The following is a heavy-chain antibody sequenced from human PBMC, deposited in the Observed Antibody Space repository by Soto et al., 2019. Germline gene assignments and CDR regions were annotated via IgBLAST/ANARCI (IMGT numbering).Heavy chain of an antibody. CDR3: ARGATVQTWFDP. J-gene: IGHJ5*02. Sequence: SETLSLTCAVYGGSFSGYYGSWIRQPPGKGLEWIGEINHSGSTNYNPSLKSRVTISVDTSKNQFSLKLSSVTAADTAVYYCARGATVQTWFDPWGQGTLVTVSS. CDR1: GGSFSGYY. CDR2: INHSGST. V-gene: IGHV4-34*01. D-gene: IGHD4-17*01.